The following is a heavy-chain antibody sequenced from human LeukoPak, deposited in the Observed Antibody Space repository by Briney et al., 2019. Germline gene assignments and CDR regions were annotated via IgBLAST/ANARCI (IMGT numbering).Heavy chain of an antibody. CDR2: ISSSSSYI. D-gene: IGHD7-27*01. J-gene: IGHJ4*02. V-gene: IGHV3-21*01. CDR3: ARGMNWGSFGDY. Sequence: GGSLRLSCAASGFTFSSYGMHWVRQAPGKGLEWVSSISSSSSYIYYADSVKGRFTISRVNAKNSLYLQMNSLRAEDTAVYYCARGMNWGSFGDYWGQGTLVTVSS. CDR1: GFTFSSYG.